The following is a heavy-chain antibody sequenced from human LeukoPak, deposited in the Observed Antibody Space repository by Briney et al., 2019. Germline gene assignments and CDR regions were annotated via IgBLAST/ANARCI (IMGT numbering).Heavy chain of an antibody. CDR2: INWNGGST. Sequence: PGGSLRLSCAASGFTFDDYGMSWVCQAPGKGLEWVSGINWNGGSTGYADSVKGRFTISRDNAKNSLYLQMNSLRAGDTAIYYCARDDGDVKRLDPWGQGTLVTVSS. V-gene: IGHV3-20*04. D-gene: IGHD4-17*01. J-gene: IGHJ5*02. CDR3: ARDDGDVKRLDP. CDR1: GFTFDDYG.